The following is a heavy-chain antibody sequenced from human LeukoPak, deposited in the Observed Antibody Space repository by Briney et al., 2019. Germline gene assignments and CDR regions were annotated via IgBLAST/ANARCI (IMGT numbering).Heavy chain of an antibody. CDR3: ARGSGCSSTSCYIFDY. V-gene: IGHV3-20*01. D-gene: IGHD2-2*02. Sequence: PGGSLRLSCAASGFTFDDYGMSWVRQAPGRGLEWVSGSNWDGSSTGYADSVKGRFTISRDNAKNSLFLQMNSLRAEDTALYHCARGSGCSSTSCYIFDYWGQGTRVTVSS. J-gene: IGHJ4*02. CDR2: SNWDGSST. CDR1: GFTFDDYG.